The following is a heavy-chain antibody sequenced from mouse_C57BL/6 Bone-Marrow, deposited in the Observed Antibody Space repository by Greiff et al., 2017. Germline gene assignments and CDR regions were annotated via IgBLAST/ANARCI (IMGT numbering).Heavy chain of an antibody. CDR3: ARWDYYGYDGDASYWYFEV. Sequence: QVQLQQSGAELARPGASVKLSCKASGYTFTSYGISWVKQRTGQGLEWIGEIYPRSGNTYYNEKFKGKATLTADKSSSTAYMELRSLTSEDSAVXFCARWDYYGYDGDASYWYFEVWGTGTTVTVSS. CDR1: GYTFTSYG. J-gene: IGHJ1*03. D-gene: IGHD2-2*01. V-gene: IGHV1-81*01. CDR2: IYPRSGNT.